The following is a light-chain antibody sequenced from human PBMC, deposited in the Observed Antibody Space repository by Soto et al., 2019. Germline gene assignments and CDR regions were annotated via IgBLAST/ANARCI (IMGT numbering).Light chain of an antibody. Sequence: DIQMTQSPSSLSASVGDRVTITCRASQSIGSYLSWYQQKPGKAPKLLIYNASNLQSGVPSRFSGSSSGTDFTLTISRLQPEDFATYYCQQSYNAPRTFGQGTKLEIK. CDR2: NAS. V-gene: IGKV1-39*01. CDR1: QSIGSY. J-gene: IGKJ2*01. CDR3: QQSYNAPRT.